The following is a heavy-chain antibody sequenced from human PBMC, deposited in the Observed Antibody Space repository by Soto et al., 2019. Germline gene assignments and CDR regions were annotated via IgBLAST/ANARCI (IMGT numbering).Heavy chain of an antibody. Sequence: QVTLKESGPVLVKPTETLTLPCTVSGFSLSNARMGVSWIRQPPGKALEWLAHIFSNDEKSYSTSLKSRLTISKDTSKSQVVLTMTNMDPVDTATYYCARIRRYRSGGSCYRVDPWGQGTLVTVSS. V-gene: IGHV2-26*01. J-gene: IGHJ5*02. CDR3: ARIRRYRSGGSCYRVDP. CDR2: IFSNDEK. CDR1: GFSLSNARMG. D-gene: IGHD2-15*01.